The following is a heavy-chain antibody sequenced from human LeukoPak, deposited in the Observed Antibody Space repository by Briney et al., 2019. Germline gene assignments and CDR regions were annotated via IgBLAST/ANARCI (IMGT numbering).Heavy chain of an antibody. CDR2: INPNSGDT. CDR1: GYTFNNYY. CDR3: ARGGHTDYSGAGSFEH. V-gene: IGHV1-2*02. D-gene: IGHD3-10*01. Sequence: ASVKVSCKSSGYTFNNYYVYWVRPAPGHGLEWMGWINPNSGDTRYAQTFQGRVTVTSDTSITTAYMELSRLTSDDTAVYFCARGGHTDYSGAGSFEHWGQGTRVTVSS. J-gene: IGHJ4*02.